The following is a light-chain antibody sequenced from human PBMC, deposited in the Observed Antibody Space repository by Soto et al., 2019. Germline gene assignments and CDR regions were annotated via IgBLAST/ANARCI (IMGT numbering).Light chain of an antibody. CDR3: ASWDDNLNGPLL. CDR1: SSNIGRNS. Sequence: QSVLTQQPSASGTPGQRVTISCSGGSSNIGRNSVSWYQQVPGTAPKLIIFNNNGGPSGIPGRFSGSKSGASASLAIVGLQSEDEADYFCASWDDNLNGPLLFGGGTKVTVL. CDR2: NNN. J-gene: IGLJ2*01. V-gene: IGLV1-44*01.